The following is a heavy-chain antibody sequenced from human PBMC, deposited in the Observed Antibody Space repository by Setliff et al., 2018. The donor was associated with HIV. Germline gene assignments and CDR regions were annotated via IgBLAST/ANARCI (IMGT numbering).Heavy chain of an antibody. Sequence: GASVKVSCKASGYTFTGYYMHWVRQAPGQGLEWMGWINPNNGGTNYAQKFQGRVTMTRDTSISTAYMELSRLRSDDTAVYYCAREDYYYYGMDVWGQGTTVTVSS. J-gene: IGHJ6*02. CDR1: GYTFTGYY. CDR3: AREDYYYYGMDV. CDR2: INPNNGGT. V-gene: IGHV1-2*02.